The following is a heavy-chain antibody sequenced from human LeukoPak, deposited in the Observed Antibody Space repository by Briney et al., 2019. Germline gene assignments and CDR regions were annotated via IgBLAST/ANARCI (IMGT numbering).Heavy chain of an antibody. J-gene: IGHJ3*02. Sequence: ASVWVSCTQSGYTLTSYFIHCVRPAPGQGLEWMGIINPSGGSTSYAQKFQGRVTMTRDTSTSTGYMELSSLRSEDTAVYYCARDQDWNYAFDIWGQGTMVTVSS. D-gene: IGHD1-7*01. CDR2: INPSGGST. CDR1: GYTLTSYF. V-gene: IGHV1-46*01. CDR3: ARDQDWNYAFDI.